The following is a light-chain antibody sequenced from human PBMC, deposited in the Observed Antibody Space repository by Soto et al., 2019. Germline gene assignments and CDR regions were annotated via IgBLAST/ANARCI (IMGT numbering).Light chain of an antibody. V-gene: IGLV2-23*02. Sequence: QSALTQPAFVSGSPGQSITISCTGTSSDVGRYNLVSWYQQHPGMAPKLIIYEVNERPSGGSNRFSGSKSGNRASLTISGLQAEDEADYYCCSYAGSTSHVVFGGGTKLTVL. CDR1: SSDVGRYNL. J-gene: IGLJ2*01. CDR3: CSYAGSTSHVV. CDR2: EVN.